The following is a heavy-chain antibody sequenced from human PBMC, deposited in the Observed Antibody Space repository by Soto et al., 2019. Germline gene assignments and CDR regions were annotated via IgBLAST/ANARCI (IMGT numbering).Heavy chain of an antibody. Sequence: SETLSLTCTVSGASITTAYYWTWVRQHPVKGLEWIGHIYYTGSTYYNPSLKSRLNISLDTSKNQFSLQLESVTAADTAIYFCPRGSRFDPWGQGTLVTVSS. D-gene: IGHD1-26*01. CDR1: GASITTAYY. V-gene: IGHV4-31*03. J-gene: IGHJ5*02. CDR3: PRGSRFDP. CDR2: IYYTGST.